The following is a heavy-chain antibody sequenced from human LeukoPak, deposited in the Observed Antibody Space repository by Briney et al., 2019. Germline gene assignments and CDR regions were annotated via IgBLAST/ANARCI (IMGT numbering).Heavy chain of an antibody. J-gene: IGHJ3*02. CDR3: ARVMGFRDCYDSSGYGLDAFDI. D-gene: IGHD3-22*01. Sequence: GGSLRLSCAASGFTFSSKRMSWVRQAPGKGLEWVANIKYDGSEKYYVDSVKGRFTISRDNAKNSLYLQMNSLRAEDTAVYYCARVMGFRDCYDSSGYGLDAFDIWGQGTMVTVSS. CDR2: IKYDGSEK. V-gene: IGHV3-7*01. CDR1: GFTFSSKR.